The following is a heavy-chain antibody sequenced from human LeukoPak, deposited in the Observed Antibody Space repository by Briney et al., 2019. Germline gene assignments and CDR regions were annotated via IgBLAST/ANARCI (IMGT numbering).Heavy chain of an antibody. V-gene: IGHV1-18*01. Sequence: ASVKVSCKASGYTFTSYGISWVRQAPGQGLEWMGWISAYNGNTNYAQKLQGRVTMTTDTSTSTAYMELRSLRSDDTAVYYCARDPLTGYYSTGFHQGPPFDYWGQGTLVTVSS. CDR3: ARDPLTGYYSTGFHQGPPFDY. J-gene: IGHJ4*02. CDR2: ISAYNGNT. CDR1: GYTFTSYG. D-gene: IGHD3-9*01.